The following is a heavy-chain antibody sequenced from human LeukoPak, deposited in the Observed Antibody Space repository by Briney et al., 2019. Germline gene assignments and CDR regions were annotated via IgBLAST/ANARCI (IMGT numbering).Heavy chain of an antibody. V-gene: IGHV4-59*11. CDR2: MYYSGST. J-gene: IGHJ3*02. D-gene: IGHD3-10*01. CDR1: GGSISSHY. CDR3: ARDYGSGSYYAFDI. Sequence: PSETLSLTCNVSGGSISSHYWSWIRQPPGKGLEWIGYMYYSGSTNYNPSLKTRVNISGDTSKNQFSLKLSSVTAADTAVYYCARDYGSGSYYAFDIWGQGTMVTVSS.